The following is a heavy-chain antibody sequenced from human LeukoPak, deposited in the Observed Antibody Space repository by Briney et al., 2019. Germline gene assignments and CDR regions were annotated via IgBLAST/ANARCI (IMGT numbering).Heavy chain of an antibody. CDR1: GGSISSGDYY. D-gene: IGHD6-6*01. CDR2: IYYIGNT. Sequence: PSQTLSLTCTVSGGSISSGDYYWSWIRQPPGKGLEWIGYIYYIGNTFYNPSLKSRVTISVDTSKTQFSLKLSSVTAADTAVYYCARHGGWASSKKIDYWGQGTLVTVSS. CDR3: ARHGGWASSKKIDY. J-gene: IGHJ4*02. V-gene: IGHV4-30-4*01.